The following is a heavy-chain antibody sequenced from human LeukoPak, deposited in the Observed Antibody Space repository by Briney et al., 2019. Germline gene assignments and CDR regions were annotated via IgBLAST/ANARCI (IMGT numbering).Heavy chain of an antibody. CDR1: GESFSGYY. CDR2: INDSGST. CDR3: ATEMATIIRTLDY. V-gene: IGHV4-34*01. D-gene: IGHD5-24*01. J-gene: IGHJ4*02. Sequence: SETLSLTCAVYGESFSGYYWNWIRQPPGKGLEWIGEINDSGSTNYNPSLKSRLTMSVDTSKNQFSLKLSSVTAADTAVYYCATEMATIIRTLDYWGQGTLVTVSS.